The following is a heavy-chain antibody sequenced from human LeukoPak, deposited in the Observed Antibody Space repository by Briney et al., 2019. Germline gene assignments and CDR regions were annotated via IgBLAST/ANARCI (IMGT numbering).Heavy chain of an antibody. CDR3: ARDLLAVAGYYYHYYMDV. D-gene: IGHD6-19*01. Sequence: ASVKVSCKASGYTFTSYAMNWVRQAPGQGLEWMGWINTNTGNPTYAQGFTGRFVFSLDTSVSTAYLQISSLKAEGTAVYYCARDLLAVAGYYYHYYMDVWGKGTTVTVSS. CDR2: INTNTGNP. V-gene: IGHV7-4-1*02. CDR1: GYTFTSYA. J-gene: IGHJ6*03.